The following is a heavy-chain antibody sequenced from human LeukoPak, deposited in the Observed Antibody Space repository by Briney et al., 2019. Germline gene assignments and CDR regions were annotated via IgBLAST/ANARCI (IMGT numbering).Heavy chain of an antibody. D-gene: IGHD6-19*01. J-gene: IGHJ4*02. CDR3: SRDYRAGAGFVWGLGY. V-gene: IGHV3-30-3*01. CDR1: GFTFSSYA. Sequence: PGGSLRLSCAASGFTFSSYALHWVRQVPGKGLEWVSVISYDGINKYYADSVKGRFTISRDNSKNTLDLQMNSLRAEDTDVYFCSRDYRAGAGFVWGLGYWGQGTLVIVSS. CDR2: ISYDGINK.